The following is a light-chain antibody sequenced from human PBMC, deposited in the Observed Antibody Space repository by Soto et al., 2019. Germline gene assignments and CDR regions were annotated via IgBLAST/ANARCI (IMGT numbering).Light chain of an antibody. CDR3: GTWDSSLSAGV. Sequence: QSALTQPPSVSAAPGQKVTISCSGSSSNIGNNYVSWYQQLPRTAPKLLIYDNNKRPSGIPDRFSGSKSGTSATLGITGLQTGDEADYYCGTWDSSLSAGVFGTGTKVTVL. CDR1: SSNIGNNY. CDR2: DNN. V-gene: IGLV1-51*01. J-gene: IGLJ1*01.